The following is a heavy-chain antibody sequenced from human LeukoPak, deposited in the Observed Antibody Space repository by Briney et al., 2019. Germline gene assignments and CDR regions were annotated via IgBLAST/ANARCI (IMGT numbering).Heavy chain of an antibody. J-gene: IGHJ3*02. CDR3: ARLPGGDSSSVVAFDI. Sequence: PSETLSLTCAGSGGSISSYYWSWIRQPAGKGLEWIGRIYTSGSTNYNPSLKSRVTMSLDTSKNQFSLKLSSVTAADTAVYYCARLPGGDSSSVVAFDIWGQGTMVTVSS. V-gene: IGHV4-59*10. CDR1: GGSISSYY. D-gene: IGHD2-21*02. CDR2: IYTSGST.